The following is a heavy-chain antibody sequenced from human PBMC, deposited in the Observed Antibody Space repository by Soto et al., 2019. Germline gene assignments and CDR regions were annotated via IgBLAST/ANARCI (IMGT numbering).Heavy chain of an antibody. D-gene: IGHD6-19*01. CDR3: ARSVAVPGAHIDY. CDR1: VGSISSYY. CDR2: IYTSGST. V-gene: IGHV4-4*07. J-gene: IGHJ4*02. Sequence: SETLSLTCTVSVGSISSYYWSWIQQPAGKGLEWIGRIYTSGSTNYSPSLRSRVSISVDTSKNEFSLRLSSVTAADTAVYFCARSVAVPGAHIDYWGQGTQVTVSS.